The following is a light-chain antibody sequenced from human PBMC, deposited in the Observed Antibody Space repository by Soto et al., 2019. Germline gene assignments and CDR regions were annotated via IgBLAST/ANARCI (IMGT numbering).Light chain of an antibody. CDR3: QQRSNWSWT. Sequence: PVERATLSCRASQSVSSYLAWYQQKPGQAPRLLIYDASNRATGIPARFSGSGSGTDFTLTISRLEPEDFAVYYCQQRSNWSWTFGQGTKVDIK. CDR1: QSVSSY. V-gene: IGKV3-11*01. J-gene: IGKJ1*01. CDR2: DAS.